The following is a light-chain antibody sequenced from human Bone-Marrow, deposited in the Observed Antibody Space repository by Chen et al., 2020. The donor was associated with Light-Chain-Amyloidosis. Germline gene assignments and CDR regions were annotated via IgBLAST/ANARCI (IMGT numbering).Light chain of an antibody. CDR3: CSYAGSYSLRM. CDR1: NIGSTS. CDR2: DDS. Sequence: SYVLTQPSSVSVAPGQTATIACGGNNIGSTSVHWYQQTPGQAPLLVVYDDSDRPSGIPERLSGSNSGNTATLTISGLQAEDEADYYCCSYAGSYSLRMFGGGTKLTVL. J-gene: IGLJ3*02. V-gene: IGLV3-21*02.